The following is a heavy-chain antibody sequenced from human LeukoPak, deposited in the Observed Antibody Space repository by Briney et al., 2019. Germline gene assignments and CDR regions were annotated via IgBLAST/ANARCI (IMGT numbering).Heavy chain of an antibody. Sequence: GGSLRLSCAASGFTFSSNVMSWVRRAPGKGLEWVSSITGSGGSIYYADSVKGRFTSSRDNSKNTLYLQMSSLRAEDTAVYYCANVMITFGGVIVNDYWGQGTLVTVSS. CDR1: GFTFSSNV. J-gene: IGHJ4*02. CDR3: ANVMITFGGVIVNDY. CDR2: ITGSGGSI. V-gene: IGHV3-23*01. D-gene: IGHD3-16*02.